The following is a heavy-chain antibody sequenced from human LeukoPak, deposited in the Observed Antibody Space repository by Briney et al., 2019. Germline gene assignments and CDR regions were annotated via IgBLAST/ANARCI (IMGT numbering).Heavy chain of an antibody. Sequence: ASVKVSCKASGYTFTSYYMHWVRQAPGQGLEWMGIINPSGGSTSYAQKFQGRVTMTRDMSTSTAYMELSRLRSDDTAVYYCARDTPPGIAAAGDDYWGQGTLVTVSS. CDR2: INPSGGST. CDR3: ARDTPPGIAAAGDDY. J-gene: IGHJ4*02. V-gene: IGHV1-46*01. D-gene: IGHD6-13*01. CDR1: GYTFTSYY.